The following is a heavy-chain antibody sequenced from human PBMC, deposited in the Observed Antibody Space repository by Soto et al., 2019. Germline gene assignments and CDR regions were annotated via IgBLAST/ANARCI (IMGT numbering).Heavy chain of an antibody. CDR2: ISSGSTTI. V-gene: IGHV3-48*01. CDR3: ARPNLEGGTSEGLGP. CDR1: GFTFSNYH. D-gene: IGHD3-3*01. Sequence: EVQLVESGGGLVQPGGSLRLSCAASGFTFSNYHMNWVRQAPGKGLEWISYISSGSTTIYYADSVKGRFTISRDNAKKSLYLQMNSLRVDDTAVYFCARPNLEGGTSEGLGPWGQGTLVTVSP. J-gene: IGHJ5*02.